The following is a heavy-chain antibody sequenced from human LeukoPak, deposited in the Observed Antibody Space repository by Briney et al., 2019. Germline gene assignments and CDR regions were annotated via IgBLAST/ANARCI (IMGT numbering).Heavy chain of an antibody. D-gene: IGHD2-8*01. CDR3: AKMVREFYTISYYFDY. V-gene: IGHV3-23*01. J-gene: IGHJ4*02. Sequence: AGSLRLSCAASGFTLSGYAMNWVRQAPGKGLEWVSGINGSGAGTHFEDSVKGRFTISRDNSKTTLYLQMNSLRAHHTAVYYCAKMVREFYTISYYFDYWGQGTLVTVSP. CDR2: INGSGAGT. CDR1: GFTLSGYA.